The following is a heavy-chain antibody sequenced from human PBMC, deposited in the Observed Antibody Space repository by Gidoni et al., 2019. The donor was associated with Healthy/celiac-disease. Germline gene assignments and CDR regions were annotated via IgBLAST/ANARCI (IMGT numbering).Heavy chain of an antibody. CDR2: IYYRGST. Sequence: QVQLQESGPGLVKPSETMSLTCTVPGGSISSYYWSWIRQPPGKGLEWIGYIYYRGSTNYNPSLKSRVTISVDTSKNQFSLKLSSVTAADTAVYYCARASKAMAPDYWGQGTLVTVSS. CDR1: GGSISSYY. CDR3: ARASKAMAPDY. J-gene: IGHJ4*02. D-gene: IGHD5-18*01. V-gene: IGHV4-59*01.